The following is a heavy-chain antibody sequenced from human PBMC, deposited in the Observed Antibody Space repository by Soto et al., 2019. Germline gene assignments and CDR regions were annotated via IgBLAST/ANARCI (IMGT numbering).Heavy chain of an antibody. D-gene: IGHD2-2*01. Sequence: EVQLLESGGGLVQPGGSLRLSCVGSGFTFINYAMNWVRQTPGKGLEWVSGISGGGDRTFDADSVKGRFTISRDNSKNTVNLQMNSLRADDKAVYYCARKVLGSTSRPDWWYFDLWGRCTLVTVSS. V-gene: IGHV3-23*01. CDR1: GFTFINYA. CDR3: ARKVLGSTSRPDWWYFDL. J-gene: IGHJ2*01. CDR2: ISGGGDRT.